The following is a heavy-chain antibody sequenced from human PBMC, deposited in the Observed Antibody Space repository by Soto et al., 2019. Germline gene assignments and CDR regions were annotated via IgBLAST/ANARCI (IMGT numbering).Heavy chain of an antibody. V-gene: IGHV3-7*01. CDR3: AAGFPPDY. D-gene: IGHD3-10*01. CDR1: GFTFSTSW. Sequence: EVQLVESGGVLVQPGGSLRVSCAESGFTFSTSWMNWVRHAPGKGLEWVANINGDGSGEYYVDSVRGRFTISRDNVKNSLFLQMNSLRAEDTAVYYCAAGFPPDYWGQGTLVTVSS. J-gene: IGHJ4*02. CDR2: INGDGSGE.